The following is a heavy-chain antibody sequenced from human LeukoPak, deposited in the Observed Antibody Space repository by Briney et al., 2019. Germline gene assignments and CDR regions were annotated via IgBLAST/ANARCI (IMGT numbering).Heavy chain of an antibody. CDR3: TFSGSYRGRDNWFDP. CDR2: INPSGGST. J-gene: IGHJ5*02. Sequence: ASVKVSCKASGYTFTTYYIHWVRQAPGQGHEWMGIINPSGGSTTYAQKFQGRVTMTRDTSTSTVYMELSSLRSEDTAVYYCTFSGSYRGRDNWFDPWGQGILVTVSS. D-gene: IGHD1-26*01. V-gene: IGHV1-46*01. CDR1: GYTFTTYY.